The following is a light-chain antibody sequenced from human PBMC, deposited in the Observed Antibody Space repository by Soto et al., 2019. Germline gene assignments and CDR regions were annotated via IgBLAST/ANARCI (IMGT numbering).Light chain of an antibody. CDR3: QQLSSYPRT. CDR1: QDISSY. V-gene: IGKV1-9*01. J-gene: IGKJ1*01. CDR2: AAS. Sequence: DIQLTQSPSFLSASVGDRVIITCRASQDISSYLAWYQHKPGKAPKLLIYAASTLQSGVPSRFSGSGSGTEFTLTISSLQPEDFATYYCQQLSSYPRTFGQGTKVDI.